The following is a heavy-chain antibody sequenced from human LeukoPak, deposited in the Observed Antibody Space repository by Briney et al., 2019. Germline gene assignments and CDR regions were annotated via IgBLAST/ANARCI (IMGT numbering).Heavy chain of an antibody. Sequence: RASVKVSCKASGYTFTTYDINWVRQATGQGLEWMGWVNPNSGNTGYAQKFQGRVTMTRNTSISTAYMEPSSLRSEDTAVYYCARGPNKSDGGNSGSAWFDPWGQGTLVTVSS. CDR2: VNPNSGNT. V-gene: IGHV1-8*01. J-gene: IGHJ5*02. D-gene: IGHD4-23*01. CDR3: ARGPNKSDGGNSGSAWFDP. CDR1: GYTFTTYD.